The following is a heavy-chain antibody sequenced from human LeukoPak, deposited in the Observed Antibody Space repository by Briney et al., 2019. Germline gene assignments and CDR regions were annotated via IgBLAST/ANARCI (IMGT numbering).Heavy chain of an antibody. D-gene: IGHD3-3*01. CDR2: IYYSGST. Sequence: PSQTLSLTCTVSGGSVSSGTYYWSWIRQPPGKGLEWIGYIYYSGSTNYNPSLKSRVTISVDTSKNQFSLKLSTVTAADTAVYYCARDRSLEWFPGASDIWGQGTMVTVSS. V-gene: IGHV4-61*01. J-gene: IGHJ3*02. CDR1: GGSVSSGTYY. CDR3: ARDRSLEWFPGASDI.